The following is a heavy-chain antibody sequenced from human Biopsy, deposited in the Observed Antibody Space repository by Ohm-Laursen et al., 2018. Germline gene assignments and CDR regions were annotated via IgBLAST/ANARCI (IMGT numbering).Heavy chain of an antibody. V-gene: IGHV4-59*07. D-gene: IGHD2-21*01. CDR2: IYYSGST. J-gene: IGHJ3*02. CDR1: GGSISSDY. CDR3: VSIFHTNNERRPFDM. Sequence: SDTLSLTCTVSGGSISSDYWSWIRQTPGKGLEWIGYIYYSGSTNYNPSLKSRVTISVDASKNQFSLRLNSVTAADTAVYYCVSIFHTNNERRPFDMWGQGTMVAVSA.